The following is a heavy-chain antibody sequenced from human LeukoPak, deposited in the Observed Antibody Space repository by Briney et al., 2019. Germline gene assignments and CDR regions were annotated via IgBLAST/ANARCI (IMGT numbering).Heavy chain of an antibody. Sequence: SVKVSCKASGGTFSSYAISWVRQAPGQGLEWMGGIIPIFGTANYAQKFQGRVAITADESTSTAYMELSSLRSEDTAVYYCARAKSGYLYYFDYWGQGTLVTVSS. D-gene: IGHD5-12*01. CDR3: ARAKSGYLYYFDY. V-gene: IGHV1-69*13. J-gene: IGHJ4*02. CDR1: GGTFSSYA. CDR2: IIPIFGTA.